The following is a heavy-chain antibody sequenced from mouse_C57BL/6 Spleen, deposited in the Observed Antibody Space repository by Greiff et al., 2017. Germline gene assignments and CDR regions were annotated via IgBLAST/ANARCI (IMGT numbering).Heavy chain of an antibody. V-gene: IGHV2-6*01. CDR1: GFSLTSYG. CDR2: IWGVGST. Sequence: VQLKESGPGLVAPSQSLSITCTVSGFSLTSYGVDWVRQSPGKGLEWLGVIWGVGSTNYNSALKSRLSISKDNSKSQAFLKMNGLQTDDTAMYYCASGLRGCAYGGKGTLVTVSA. CDR3: ASGLRGCAY. J-gene: IGHJ3*01.